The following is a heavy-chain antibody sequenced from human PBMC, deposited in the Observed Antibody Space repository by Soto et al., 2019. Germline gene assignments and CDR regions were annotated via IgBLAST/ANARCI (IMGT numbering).Heavy chain of an antibody. CDR3: AREAPYCTSATCLKFYDMDV. CDR2: IIPILNSP. Sequence: QVHLVQSGAEVKKPGSSVKVSCKASGGTFGSYAITWVRRAPGQGLEWLGGIIPILNSPAYAQKFKARVVITADEVTNTAYMELNSLRFDDTAVYYCAREAPYCTSATCLKFYDMDVWGQGTTVTVAS. V-gene: IGHV1-69*01. CDR1: GGTFGSYA. D-gene: IGHD2-2*01. J-gene: IGHJ6*02.